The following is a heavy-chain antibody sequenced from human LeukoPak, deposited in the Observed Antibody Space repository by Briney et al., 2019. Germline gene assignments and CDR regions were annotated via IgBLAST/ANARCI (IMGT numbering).Heavy chain of an antibody. J-gene: IGHJ3*02. CDR3: ARGSAARAYDI. CDR2: IYTSGST. CDR1: GGSMTSYY. Sequence: SETLSLTCNVSGGSMTSYYWSWIRKPAGKGLEWIGRIYTSGSTNYSPSLRSRVAMSVDTSNNHFSLNLSSVTAADTAVYYCARGSAARAYDIWGQGTMVTVSS. D-gene: IGHD2-15*01. V-gene: IGHV4-4*07.